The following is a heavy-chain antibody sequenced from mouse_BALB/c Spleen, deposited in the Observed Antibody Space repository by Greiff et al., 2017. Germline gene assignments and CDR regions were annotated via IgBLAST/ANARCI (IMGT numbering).Heavy chain of an antibody. CDR3: ARGDYYGSSYGFAY. V-gene: IGHV7-3*02. CDR1: GFTFTDYY. J-gene: IGHJ3*01. CDR2: IRNKANGYTT. D-gene: IGHD1-1*01. Sequence: DVMLVESGGGLVQPGGSLRLSCATSGFTFTDYYMSWVRQPPGKALEWLGFIRNKANGYTTEYSASVKGRFTISRDNSQSILYLQMNTLRAEDSATYYCARGDYYGSSYGFAYWGQGTLVTVSA.